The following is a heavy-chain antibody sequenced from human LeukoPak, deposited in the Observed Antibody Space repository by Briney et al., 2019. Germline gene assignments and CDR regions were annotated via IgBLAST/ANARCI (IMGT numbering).Heavy chain of an antibody. CDR3: AKATCSGASCFSKSRDAFDV. J-gene: IGHJ3*01. Sequence: GGSLRLSCAASGIIFSDFGMHWVRQAPDKGLEWMAIIWYDGSNKYYADSVKGRFTISRDNSQNTMYLQMNSLRAEDSAVYYCAKATCSGASCFSKSRDAFDVWGQGTMVTVSS. D-gene: IGHD2-15*01. CDR1: GIIFSDFG. CDR2: IWYDGSNK. V-gene: IGHV3-33*06.